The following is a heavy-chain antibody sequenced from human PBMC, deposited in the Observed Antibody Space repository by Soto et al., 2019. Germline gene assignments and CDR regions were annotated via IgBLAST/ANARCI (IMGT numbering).Heavy chain of an antibody. CDR1: GFTFSSYW. CDR2: INPDGSTT. V-gene: IGHV3-74*01. J-gene: IGHJ6*02. Sequence: WGSLRLSCAASGFTFSSYWMHCGRQSPGEWLMWVSRINPDGSTTSYADSVKGRFTISRDNAKNTLYLQMNSLRVEDTAVYYCARVPTTVTTPGMDVWGQGTTVTVSS. D-gene: IGHD4-4*01. CDR3: ARVPTTVTTPGMDV.